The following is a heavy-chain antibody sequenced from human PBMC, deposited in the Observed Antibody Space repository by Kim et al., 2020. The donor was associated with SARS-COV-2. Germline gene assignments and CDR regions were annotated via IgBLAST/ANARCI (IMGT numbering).Heavy chain of an antibody. D-gene: IGHD6-13*01. CDR2: ISSDSHMV. V-gene: IGHV3-48*02. J-gene: IGHJ3*02. Sequence: GGSLRLSCAASGFIFSTYGMNWVRQAPGKGLEWVSYISSDSHMVYDADSVKGRFTISRDNAKNSLYLQMNSLRDEETAVYYCAKIVSPVDGTNAFYIWGQGTMVTVSS. CDR3: AKIVSPVDGTNAFYI. CDR1: GFIFSTYG.